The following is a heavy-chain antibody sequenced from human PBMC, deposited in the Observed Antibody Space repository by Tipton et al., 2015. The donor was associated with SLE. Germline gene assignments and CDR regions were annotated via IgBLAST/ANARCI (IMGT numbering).Heavy chain of an antibody. D-gene: IGHD5/OR15-5a*01. CDR3: AKDPRVYGEGWHGVDL. V-gene: IGHV3-20*04. Sequence: SLRLSCEASGFNFDDFGMSWVRQAPGKGLEWVSGMNWNGGSTGYADPVKGRFTISRDNAKNSLYLQMNSLRADDTGLYYCAKDPRVYGEGWHGVDLWGQGTRVTVSS. CDR2: MNWNGGST. J-gene: IGHJ3*01. CDR1: GFNFDDFG.